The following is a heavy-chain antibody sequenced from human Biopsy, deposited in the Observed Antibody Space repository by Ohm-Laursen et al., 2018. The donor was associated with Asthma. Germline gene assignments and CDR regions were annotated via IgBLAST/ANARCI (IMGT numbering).Heavy chain of an antibody. CDR3: ARTFHFWSPYHAEHYQL. CDR2: IKHDGSEK. V-gene: IGHV3-7*01. Sequence: GSLRLSCSASRFTFGDYWMSWVRQVPGKGLEWVANIKHDGSEKNHVDSLKGRFTISRDNAKNLLFLQMNSLRAEDTAVYYCARTFHFWSPYHAEHYQLWGQGTLVTVSS. CDR1: RFTFGDYW. J-gene: IGHJ1*01. D-gene: IGHD3-3*01.